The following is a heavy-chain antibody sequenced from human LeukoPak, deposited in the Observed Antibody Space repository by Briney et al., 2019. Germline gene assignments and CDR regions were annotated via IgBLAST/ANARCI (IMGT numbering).Heavy chain of an antibody. CDR1: GYTFTSYY. CDR3: ARDPGRGWLQKRVYAFDI. V-gene: IGHV1-46*01. Sequence: GESLKISCKGSGYTFTSYYMHWVRQAPGQGLEWMGIINPSGGSTSYAQKFQGRVTMTRDTSTSTVYMELSSLRSEDTAVYYCARDPGRGWLQKRVYAFDIWGQGTMVTVSS. D-gene: IGHD5-24*01. J-gene: IGHJ3*02. CDR2: INPSGGST.